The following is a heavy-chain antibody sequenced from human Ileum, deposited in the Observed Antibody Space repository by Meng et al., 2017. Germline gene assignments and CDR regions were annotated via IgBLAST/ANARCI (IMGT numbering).Heavy chain of an antibody. CDR2: IFYTGAT. J-gene: IGHJ4*02. V-gene: IGHV4-30-4*01. CDR1: GGSITSRDYY. Sequence: QVQLQESGPGLVKPSQTLFPNCTVSGGSITSRDYYWSWIRQPPGKGLEWIGYIFYTGATYSNPSLKSRVTVSLDTSKSQFSLKLSSVTAADTAIYYCVSERRRSYFFDYWGQGTLVTVSS. CDR3: VSERRRSYFFDY.